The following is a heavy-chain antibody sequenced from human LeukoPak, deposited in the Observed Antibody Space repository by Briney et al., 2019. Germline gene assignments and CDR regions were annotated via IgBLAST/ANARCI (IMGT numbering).Heavy chain of an antibody. CDR2: ISWNSGSI. Sequence: GGSLRLSCAASGFTFDDYAMHWVRQAPGKGLEWVSGISWNSGSIGYADSVKGRFTISRDNAKNSLYLQMNSLRAKDMALYYCATLRYDAFDIWGQGTMVTVSS. V-gene: IGHV3-9*03. J-gene: IGHJ3*02. CDR3: ATLRYDAFDI. D-gene: IGHD4-17*01. CDR1: GFTFDDYA.